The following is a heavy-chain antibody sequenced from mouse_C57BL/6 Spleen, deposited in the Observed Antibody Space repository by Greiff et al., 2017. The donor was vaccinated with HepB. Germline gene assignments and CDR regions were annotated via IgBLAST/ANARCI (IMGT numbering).Heavy chain of an antibody. V-gene: IGHV1-81*01. Sequence: VQLQQSGAELARPGASVKLSCKASGYTFTSYGISWVKQRTGQGLEWIGEIYPRSGNTYYNEKFKGKATLTADKSSSTAYMELRSLTSEDSAVYFCAREDIYDGYFYAMDYWGQGTSVTVSS. J-gene: IGHJ4*01. CDR1: GYTFTSYG. CDR3: AREDIYDGYFYAMDY. CDR2: IYPRSGNT. D-gene: IGHD2-3*01.